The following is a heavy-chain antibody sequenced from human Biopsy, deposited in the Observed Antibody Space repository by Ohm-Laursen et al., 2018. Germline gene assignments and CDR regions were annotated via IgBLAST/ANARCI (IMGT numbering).Heavy chain of an antibody. Sequence: GPLRLSCAASGFTFSSYAMTWFRQAPGKGLEWVSTISGNSDIIYDTDSVKGRFTISRDNSKNTLYLQMNSLRADDTAVYYCALAAAQTVTHFDYWGQGTLVTVSS. CDR2: ISGNSDII. CDR3: ALAAAQTVTHFDY. D-gene: IGHD4-17*01. CDR1: GFTFSSYA. J-gene: IGHJ4*02. V-gene: IGHV3-23*01.